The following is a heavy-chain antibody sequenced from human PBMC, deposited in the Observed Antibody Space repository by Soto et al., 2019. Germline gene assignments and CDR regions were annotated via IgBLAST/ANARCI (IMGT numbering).Heavy chain of an antibody. CDR1: GASISSTNW. V-gene: IGHV4-4*02. Sequence: QVQLQESGPGLVKPSGTLSLTCAVSGASISSTNWWSWVRQAPGEGPEWIGEIYHSGATNYNPSLKSRVIISMDTSKNQLSLRLDSVTAADTAAYFCARHIAVPTTRGFDYWGQGTLVTVSS. CDR3: ARHIAVPTTRGFDY. J-gene: IGHJ4*02. D-gene: IGHD2-15*01. CDR2: IYHSGAT.